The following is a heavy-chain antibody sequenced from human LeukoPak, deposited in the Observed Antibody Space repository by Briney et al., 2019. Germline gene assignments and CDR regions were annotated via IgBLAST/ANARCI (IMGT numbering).Heavy chain of an antibody. CDR1: GFTFSDYY. Sequence: GGSLRLSCAASGFTFSDYYMSWIRQAPGKGLEWVSYISSSGSTTYYADSVKGRFTISRDNSKNTLYLQMNSLRAEDTAVYYCATNYLGYYDSSGFVCDYWGQGTLVTVSS. V-gene: IGHV3-11*01. CDR2: ISSSGSTT. J-gene: IGHJ4*02. CDR3: ATNYLGYYDSSGFVCDY. D-gene: IGHD3-22*01.